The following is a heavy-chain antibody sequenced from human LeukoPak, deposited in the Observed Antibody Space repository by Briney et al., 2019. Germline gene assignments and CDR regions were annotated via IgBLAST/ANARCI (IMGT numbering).Heavy chain of an antibody. D-gene: IGHD1-26*01. CDR1: GYTFTSYG. Sequence: ASVKVSCKASGYTFTSYGIIWLRQAPGQGLEWMGWIGGFNGDTSYAQNLQDRLTMTTDTSTTTTYMELRSLTSDDTAVYYCARGGNYWPDSWGQGTLVTVSS. CDR3: ARGGNYWPDS. J-gene: IGHJ4*02. CDR2: IGGFNGDT. V-gene: IGHV1-18*01.